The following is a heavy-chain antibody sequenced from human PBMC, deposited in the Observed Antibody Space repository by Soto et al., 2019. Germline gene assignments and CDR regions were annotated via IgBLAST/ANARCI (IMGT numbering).Heavy chain of an antibody. J-gene: IGHJ4*02. V-gene: IGHV3-21*01. CDR1: GFTFSSYS. CDR2: ISSSSSYI. D-gene: IGHD6-19*01. Sequence: EVQLVESGGGPVKPGGSLRLSCAASGFTFSSYSMNWVRQAPGKGLEWVSSISSSSSYIYYADSVKGRFTNSRDNAKKSLYLQMNSLRAEDTAVYYCARVHSSGWYGDYWGQGILVTVSS. CDR3: ARVHSSGWYGDY.